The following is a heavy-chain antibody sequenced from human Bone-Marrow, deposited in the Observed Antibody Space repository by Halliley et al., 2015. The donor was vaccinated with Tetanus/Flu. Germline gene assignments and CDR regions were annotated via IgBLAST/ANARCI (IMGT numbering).Heavy chain of an antibody. J-gene: IGHJ6*02. V-gene: IGHV4-31*02. CDR3: ARERRCIVTSCYPAPAI. CDR2: ISYSGST. D-gene: IGHD2-2*01. Sequence: GYISYSGSTYYNPSLNSRLTMSVATSENQFSLNRSSVTAADTAVYYCARERRCIVTSCYPAPAIWGQGTTVTVSS.